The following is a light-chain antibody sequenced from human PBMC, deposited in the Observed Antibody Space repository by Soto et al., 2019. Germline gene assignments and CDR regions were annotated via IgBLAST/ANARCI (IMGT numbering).Light chain of an antibody. CDR3: QQLNSYPLT. CDR1: QDISDY. V-gene: IGKV1-9*01. J-gene: IGKJ4*01. CDR2: AAS. Sequence: DIQFTQSPSFLSASVGDRVTITCLSSQDISDYLAWYQQRPVKAPKLLIYAASTLQSGVPSRFSGSGSGTEFTLTISSLQPEDFATYSCQQLNSYPLTFGGGTKVDIK.